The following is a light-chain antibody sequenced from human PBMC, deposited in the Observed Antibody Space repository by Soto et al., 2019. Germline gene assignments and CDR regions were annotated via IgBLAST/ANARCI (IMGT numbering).Light chain of an antibody. CDR2: GAS. J-gene: IGKJ1*01. Sequence: EIEMTQSPATLSLAPGERVTLSCRASESVSTNLSWYHQKAGRAPTLLIYGASTRATGIPARFSGSGSGTEFTLTISSLQYEDFAVYYCQQYSIWRTFGQGTKVDIK. CDR3: QQYSIWRT. V-gene: IGKV3-15*01. CDR1: ESVSTN.